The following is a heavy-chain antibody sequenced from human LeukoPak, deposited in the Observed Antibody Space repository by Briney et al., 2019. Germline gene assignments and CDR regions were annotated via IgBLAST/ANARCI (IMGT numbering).Heavy chain of an antibody. Sequence: SETLSLTCTVSGGSISSYYWSWIRQPAGKGLEWIGRIYTSGSTNYNPSLKSRVTMSVDTSKNQFSLKLSSVTAADTAVYYCARDEPDFWSGYYYFDYWGRGTLVTVSS. CDR1: GGSISSYY. J-gene: IGHJ4*02. CDR2: IYTSGST. V-gene: IGHV4-4*07. CDR3: ARDEPDFWSGYYYFDY. D-gene: IGHD3-3*01.